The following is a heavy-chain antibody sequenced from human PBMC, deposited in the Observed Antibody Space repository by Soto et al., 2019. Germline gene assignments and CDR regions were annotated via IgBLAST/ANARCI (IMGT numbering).Heavy chain of an antibody. CDR3: AGGDRPDFYCMDV. J-gene: IGHJ6*03. CDR2: ISSNGVGT. CDR1: GFTLSGYA. V-gene: IGHV3-64*01. Sequence: EVQLAESGGGLAQPGGSLRLSCAASGFTLSGYAMDWVRQAPGKGLEYVSGISSNGVGTYYANSVQGRFTISRDNSKNTVYVQMGSLRPEVMAVYYCAGGDRPDFYCMDVWGKGTTVTVSS. D-gene: IGHD3-16*02.